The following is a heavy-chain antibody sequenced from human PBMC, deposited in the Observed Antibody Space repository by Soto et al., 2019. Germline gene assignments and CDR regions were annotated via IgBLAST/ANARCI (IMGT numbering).Heavy chain of an antibody. CDR1: GYTFTSYD. CDR3: ASGYVSEVTIFGVVMNYYYYGMDV. D-gene: IGHD3-3*01. CDR2: MNPNSGNT. J-gene: IGHJ6*02. V-gene: IGHV1-8*01. Sequence: QVQLVQSGAEVKKPGASVKVSCKASGYTFTSYDINWVRQATGQGLEWMGWMNPNSGNTGYAQKFQGRVTMTRNTYISTAYMELSSLRSEDTAVYYCASGYVSEVTIFGVVMNYYYYGMDVWGQGTTVTVSS.